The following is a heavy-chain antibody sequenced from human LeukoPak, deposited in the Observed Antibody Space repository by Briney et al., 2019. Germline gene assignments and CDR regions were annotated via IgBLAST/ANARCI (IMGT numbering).Heavy chain of an antibody. CDR2: ISWNSGSI. CDR1: GFTFDDYA. J-gene: IGHJ4*02. Sequence: GGSLRLSCAASGFTFDDYAMHWVRQAPGKGLEWVSGISWNSGSISYADSVKGRFTISRDNAKNSLYLQMNSLRAEDTALYYCAKDRYSYGRYYFDYWGQGTLVTVSS. D-gene: IGHD5-18*01. V-gene: IGHV3-9*01. CDR3: AKDRYSYGRYYFDY.